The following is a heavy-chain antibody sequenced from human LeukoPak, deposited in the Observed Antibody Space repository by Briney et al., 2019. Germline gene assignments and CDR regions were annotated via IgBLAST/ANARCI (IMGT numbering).Heavy chain of an antibody. D-gene: IGHD4/OR15-4a*01. V-gene: IGHV4-30-2*01. CDR2: IYHSGST. CDR3: ARSLKGWFDP. Sequence: SETLSLTCAVSGGSISSGGYSWSWIRQPPGKGLEWIGYIYHSGSTNYNPSLKSRVTISVDRSKNQFSLKLSSVTAADTAVYYCARSLKGWFDPWGQGTLVTVSS. J-gene: IGHJ5*02. CDR1: GGSISSGGYS.